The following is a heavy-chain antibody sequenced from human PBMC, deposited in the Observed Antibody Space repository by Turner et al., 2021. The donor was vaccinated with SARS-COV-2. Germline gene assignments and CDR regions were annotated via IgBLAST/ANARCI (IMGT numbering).Heavy chain of an antibody. D-gene: IGHD3-10*01. CDR3: AKDGAPFLLYFGEPTFYFDY. CDR2: TSYDGSNK. CDR1: GFTFSSYG. V-gene: IGHV3-30*18. J-gene: IGHJ4*02. Sequence: QVQLVESGGGVVPPGRSLRLSCAASGFTFSSYGMHWVRQAPGKVLEWVAVTSYDGSNKYYADSVKGRFTISRDNSKNTLYLQMNSLRAEDTAVYYCAKDGAPFLLYFGEPTFYFDYWGQGTLVTVSS.